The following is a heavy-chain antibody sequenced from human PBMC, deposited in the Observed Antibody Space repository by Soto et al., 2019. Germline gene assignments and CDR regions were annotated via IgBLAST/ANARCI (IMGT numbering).Heavy chain of an antibody. CDR2: IRSKAYGGTT. V-gene: IGHV3-49*03. CDR1: GFTFGDYA. D-gene: IGHD2-2*01. CDR3: TRDEVVPAAIYYYYYYYMDV. J-gene: IGHJ6*03. Sequence: GGSLRLSCTASGFTFGDYAMSWFRQAPGKGLEWVGFIRSKAYGGTTEYAASVKGRFTISRDDSKSTAYLQMNSLKTEDTAVYYCTRDEVVPAAIYYYYYYYMDVWGKGTTVTVSS.